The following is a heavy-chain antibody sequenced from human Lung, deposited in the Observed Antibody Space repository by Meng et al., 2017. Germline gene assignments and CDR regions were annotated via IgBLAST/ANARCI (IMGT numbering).Heavy chain of an antibody. Sequence: QGRLAESGPGLFKPSQPLSHTVSGSGGSISSSNYYWSWIRQPPGKGLEWSGHIYNSGSTYYNPSLKSRITISVDTSKNQFSLKLSSVTAADTAVYYCARGQKGYFDLWGRGTLVTVSS. CDR2: IYNSGST. V-gene: IGHV4-30-4*01. CDR1: GGSISSSNYY. J-gene: IGHJ2*01. CDR3: ARGQKGYFDL.